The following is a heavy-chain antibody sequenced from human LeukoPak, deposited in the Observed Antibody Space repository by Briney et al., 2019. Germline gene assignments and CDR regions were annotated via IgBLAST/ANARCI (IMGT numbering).Heavy chain of an antibody. CDR3: ARESSSSTWGFDY. CDR2: TFYRSEWLN. Sequence: SQTLSLTCAVSGDSVSSNSAAWNWIRQSPSRGPEWLGRTFYRSEWLNDYEAFVKSRITINPDTSKNQFSLHLNSVTPEDTAVYFCARESSSSTWGFDYWGQGTLVTVSS. D-gene: IGHD6-6*01. CDR1: GDSVSSNSAA. J-gene: IGHJ4*02. V-gene: IGHV6-1*01.